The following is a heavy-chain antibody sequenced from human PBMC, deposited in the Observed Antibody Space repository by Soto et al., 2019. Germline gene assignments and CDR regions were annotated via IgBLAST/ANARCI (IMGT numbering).Heavy chain of an antibody. D-gene: IGHD3-10*01. J-gene: IGHJ4*02. CDR1: GDSMSGFY. V-gene: IGHV4-59*01. Sequence: PSETLSLTCTVSGDSMSGFYWGWIRQTPGKGLEWIGYINYVGRTSYYSPSLQSRVTISLDSSKNQFSLILSSVTAADTAVYFCARFRRNYFDYWGQGTQVTVSS. CDR2: INYVGRTS. CDR3: ARFRRNYFDY.